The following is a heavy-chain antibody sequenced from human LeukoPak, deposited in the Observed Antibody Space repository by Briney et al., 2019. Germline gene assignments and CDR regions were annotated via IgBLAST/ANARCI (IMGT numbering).Heavy chain of an antibody. CDR3: ASGGLQGFDP. V-gene: IGHV4-30-2*01. CDR2: IYHSGST. CDR1: GGSISSGGHS. J-gene: IGHJ5*02. Sequence: SQTLSLTCAVSGGSISSGGHSWSWIRQPPGKGLEWIGYIYHSGSTYYNPSLKSRVTISVDRSKNQFSLKLSSVTAADTAVYYCASGGLQGFDPWGQGTLVTVSS. D-gene: IGHD3-16*01.